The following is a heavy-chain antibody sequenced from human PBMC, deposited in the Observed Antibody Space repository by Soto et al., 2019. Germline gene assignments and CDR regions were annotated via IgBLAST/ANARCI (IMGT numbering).Heavy chain of an antibody. D-gene: IGHD3-3*01. CDR3: ARDRAESIFGVVIKTDYYYYMDV. Sequence: SVKVSCKASGGTFSSYTISWVRQAPGQGLEWMGRIIPILGIANYAQKFQGRVTITADKSTSTAYMELSSLRSEDTAVYYCARDRAESIFGVVIKTDYYYYMDVWGKGTTVTVSS. CDR2: IIPILGIA. J-gene: IGHJ6*03. CDR1: GGTFSSYT. V-gene: IGHV1-69*04.